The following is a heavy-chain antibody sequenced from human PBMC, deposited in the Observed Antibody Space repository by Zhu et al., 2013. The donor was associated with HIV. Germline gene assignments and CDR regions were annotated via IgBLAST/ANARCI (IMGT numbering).Heavy chain of an antibody. D-gene: IGHD3-22*01. V-gene: IGHV1-69*06. CDR3: ARDRYYNLRGYYYESAD. Sequence: QVQLVQSGAEVKKPGSSVRVVLQGFWRHLQQLCCQLGPDRPLGQGLEWMGGISPIFGTTDYAQKFQGRVTITADRSTSTAYLELRSLRSDDTAVYYCARDRYYNLRGYYYESADWGQGTLVTVSS. CDR2: ISPIFGTT. CDR1: RHLQQLC. J-gene: IGHJ4*02.